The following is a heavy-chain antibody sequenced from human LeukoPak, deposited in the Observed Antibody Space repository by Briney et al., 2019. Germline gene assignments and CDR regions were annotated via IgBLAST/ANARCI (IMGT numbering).Heavy chain of an antibody. CDR3: ARCCSSTSCPAPNWFDP. V-gene: IGHV1-2*02. CDR2: INPNSGGT. J-gene: IGHJ5*02. CDR1: GYTFTGYY. D-gene: IGHD2-2*01. Sequence: ASVKVSCKASGYTFTGYYMHWVRQAPGQGLEWMGWINPNSGGTNYAQKFQGRVTMTRDTSISTAYMELSRLRSDDTAVYYCARCCSSTSCPAPNWFDPWGQGTLVTVSS.